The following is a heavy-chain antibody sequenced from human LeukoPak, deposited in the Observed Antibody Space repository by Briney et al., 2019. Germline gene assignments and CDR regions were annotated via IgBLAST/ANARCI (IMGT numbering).Heavy chain of an antibody. Sequence: SETLSLTCTVSGASMSNYYWVWIRQPPGKGLEWIGSIYHSGTTYSGSTYYNPSLKSRVTISVDTSKNQFSLKLSSVTAADTAVYYCASQVLWFGKTGAHNWFDPWGQGTLVTVSS. D-gene: IGHD3-10*01. CDR2: IYHSGTTYSGST. CDR3: ASQVLWFGKTGAHNWFDP. CDR1: GASMSNYY. J-gene: IGHJ5*02. V-gene: IGHV4-59*08.